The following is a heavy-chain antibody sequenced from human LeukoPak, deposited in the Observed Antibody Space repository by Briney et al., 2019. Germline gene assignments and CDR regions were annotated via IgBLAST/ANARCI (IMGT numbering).Heavy chain of an antibody. J-gene: IGHJ4*02. CDR2: IKQDGSET. V-gene: IGHV3-7*01. D-gene: IGHD2-21*01. Sequence: GGSLRLSCAASGFTFSNYWMSWVRQAPGKELEYVANIKQDGSETYYVDSVKGRFTISRDNAKSSLYLQMNSLRVEDTAVYYCARDQGIMFFDNWGQGTLVTVSS. CDR3: ARDQGIMFFDN. CDR1: GFTFSNYW.